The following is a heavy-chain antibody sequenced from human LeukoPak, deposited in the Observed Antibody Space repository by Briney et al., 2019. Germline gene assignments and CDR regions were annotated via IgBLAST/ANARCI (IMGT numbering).Heavy chain of an antibody. J-gene: IGHJ3*02. D-gene: IGHD3-3*01. CDR1: GGTFSNYA. V-gene: IGHV1-69*13. CDR3: ARGDYYDFRRGAFDI. Sequence: SVNVSCKASGGTFSNYAISWVRQAPGQGLEWMGGIIPIFDTANYAQKFQGRVTITADESTTTAYMELSSLRSDDTAVYYCARGDYYDFRRGAFDIWGQGTLVTVSS. CDR2: IIPIFDTA.